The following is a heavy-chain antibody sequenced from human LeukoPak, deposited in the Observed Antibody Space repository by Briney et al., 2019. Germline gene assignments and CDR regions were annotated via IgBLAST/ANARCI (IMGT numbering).Heavy chain of an antibody. V-gene: IGHV1-69*04. CDR2: IIPILGIA. J-gene: IGHJ4*02. D-gene: IGHD3-10*01. CDR1: GGTFSSYA. CDR3: ARDKITMVRGVIIAETNFDY. Sequence: ASVKVSCKASGGTFSSYAISWVRQAPGQGLEWMGRIIPILGIANYAQKFQGRVTITADKSTSTAYMELSSLRSADTAVYYCARDKITMVRGVIIAETNFDYWGQGTLVTVSS.